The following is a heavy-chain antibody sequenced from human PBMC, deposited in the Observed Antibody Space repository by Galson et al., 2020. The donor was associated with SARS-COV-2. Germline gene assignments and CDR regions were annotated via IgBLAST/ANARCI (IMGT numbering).Heavy chain of an antibody. CDR2: IRSKAYGGTT. CDR3: TRDDFWSGYFSH. D-gene: IGHD3-3*01. CDR1: GFTFGDYA. Sequence: GGSLRLSCTASGFTFGDYAMSWVRQAPGKGLEWVGFIRSKAYGGTTEYAASVKGRFTISRDDSKSIAYLQMNSLKTEDTAVYYCTRDDFWSGYFSHWGQGTLVTVSS. V-gene: IGHV3-49*04. J-gene: IGHJ4*02.